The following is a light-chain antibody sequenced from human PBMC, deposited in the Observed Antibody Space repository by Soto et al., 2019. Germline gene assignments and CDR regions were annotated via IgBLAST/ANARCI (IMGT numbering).Light chain of an antibody. CDR2: DDT. Sequence: SYALTQAPSMSVAPGQTARITCGGNNIGSKSVHWYQQRPGQAPVVVIYDDTDRPSGIPERFSGSNSGNTATLTISGVEAGDEADYYCQVRETNTDHLVFGGGTKLTVL. CDR1: NIGSKS. CDR3: QVRETNTDHLV. J-gene: IGLJ3*02. V-gene: IGLV3-21*02.